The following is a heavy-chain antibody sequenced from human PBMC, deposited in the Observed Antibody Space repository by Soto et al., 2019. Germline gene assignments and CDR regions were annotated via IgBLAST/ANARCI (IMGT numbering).Heavy chain of an antibody. J-gene: IGHJ4*02. D-gene: IGHD7-27*01. Sequence: QVQLQQWGAGLLKPSETLSLTCAVYGGSFSGYYWNWIRQPPGKGLEWIGEINHSGSTNYNTSLNSLVTIRIDTSKNQFSLKLSAVTAADTAVYYCARGWGRIFDYWGQGTLVTVSS. CDR3: ARGWGRIFDY. V-gene: IGHV4-34*01. CDR1: GGSFSGYY. CDR2: INHSGST.